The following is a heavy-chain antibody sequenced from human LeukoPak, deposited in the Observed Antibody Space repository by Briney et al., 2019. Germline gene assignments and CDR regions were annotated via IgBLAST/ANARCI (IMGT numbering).Heavy chain of an antibody. CDR3: ARGQQLFYY. CDR1: GGSISSSSYY. Sequence: PSETLSLTCTVSGGSISSSSYYWGWIRQPPGKGLEWIGSIFYIGSTYYNPALKSRVTISVDASENQLSLKLSSVTAADTAVYYCARGQQLFYYWGQGTLVTVSS. D-gene: IGHD6-13*01. CDR2: IFYIGST. V-gene: IGHV4-39*07. J-gene: IGHJ4*02.